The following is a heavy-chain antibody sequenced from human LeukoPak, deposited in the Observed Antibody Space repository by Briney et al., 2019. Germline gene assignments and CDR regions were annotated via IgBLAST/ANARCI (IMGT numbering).Heavy chain of an antibody. CDR1: GGSISSGSYY. Sequence: SETLSLTCTVSGGSISSGSYYWSWIRQPAGKGLEWIGRIYASGSTNANPSLKSRVTMSVATSKNQFSLRLTSVTAADTAVYYCARGYGDIEYWGQGILVTVSS. CDR3: ARGYGDIEY. V-gene: IGHV4-61*02. D-gene: IGHD4-17*01. CDR2: IYASGST. J-gene: IGHJ4*02.